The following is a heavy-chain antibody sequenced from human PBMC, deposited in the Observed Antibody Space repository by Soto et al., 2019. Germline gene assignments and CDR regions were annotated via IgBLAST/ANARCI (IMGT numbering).Heavy chain of an antibody. D-gene: IGHD2-8*01. V-gene: IGHV1-24*01. Sequence: ASVKVSCKVSGYSLTELSIHWVRQASGKGLEWMGGLDPDNDETIYAQKSQGRVTMTEDTSADTAYMELSSLRSEATAVYYCATAVGLMGSNTAFDIWGQGTKVTVPS. J-gene: IGHJ3*02. CDR2: LDPDNDET. CDR3: ATAVGLMGSNTAFDI. CDR1: GYSLTELS.